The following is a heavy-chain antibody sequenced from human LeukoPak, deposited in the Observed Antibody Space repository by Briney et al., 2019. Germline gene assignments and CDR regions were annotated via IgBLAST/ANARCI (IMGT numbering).Heavy chain of an antibody. D-gene: IGHD3-10*01. J-gene: IGHJ4*02. Sequence: GRSLRLSCAASGFTFDDYAMHWVRQAPGKGLEWVSGISWNSGSKGYADSVKGRFTISRDNAKNSLYLQMNSLRAEDTALYYCAKGGMREYYFDYWGQGTLVTVSS. CDR2: ISWNSGSK. CDR3: AKGGMREYYFDY. V-gene: IGHV3-9*01. CDR1: GFTFDDYA.